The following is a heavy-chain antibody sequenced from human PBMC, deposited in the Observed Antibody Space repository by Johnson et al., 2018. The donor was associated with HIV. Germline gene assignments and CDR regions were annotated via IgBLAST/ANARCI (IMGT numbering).Heavy chain of an antibody. CDR1: GFTFSSYG. CDR3: AREYYDSSGYYYGGVSAFDI. V-gene: IGHV3-30*02. Sequence: QVQLVESGGGVVQPGGSLRLSCAGSGFTFSSYGMHWVRQAPGKGLEWVSFIRYDGSDKHYADSVKGRFTISRDNSKNTLYLQMNSLRAEDTAVYYCAREYYDSSGYYYGGVSAFDIWGQGTMVTVSS. J-gene: IGHJ3*02. CDR2: IRYDGSDK. D-gene: IGHD3-22*01.